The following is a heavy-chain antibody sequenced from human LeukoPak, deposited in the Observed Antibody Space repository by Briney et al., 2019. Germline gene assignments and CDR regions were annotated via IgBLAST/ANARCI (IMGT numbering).Heavy chain of an antibody. V-gene: IGHV1-8*01. Sequence: SVTVSCKXXXYTFTSYDINWVRQAPGQGLEWMGWMNPNSGNTGYAQKFQGRVTMTRNTSISTAYMELSSLRSEDTAVYYCARDTRSIVGAPPDAFDIWGQGTMVTVSS. CDR1: XYTFTSYD. CDR2: MNPNSGNT. D-gene: IGHD1-26*01. CDR3: ARDTRSIVGAPPDAFDI. J-gene: IGHJ3*02.